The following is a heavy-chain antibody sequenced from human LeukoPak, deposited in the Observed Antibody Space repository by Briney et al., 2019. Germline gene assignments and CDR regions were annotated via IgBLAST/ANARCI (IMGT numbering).Heavy chain of an antibody. CDR1: AGSISSYY. D-gene: IGHD3-16*01. CDR3: ARETSQKGAHYMDV. Sequence: SETLSLACTVSAGSISSYYWGWIRQPPEKGLEWIGYIYYSGSTNYKPSLKSRVTISVDTSKNQFSLKLSSVTAADTAVYYCARETSQKGAHYMDVWGKGTTVTISS. V-gene: IGHV4-59*01. J-gene: IGHJ6*03. CDR2: IYYSGST.